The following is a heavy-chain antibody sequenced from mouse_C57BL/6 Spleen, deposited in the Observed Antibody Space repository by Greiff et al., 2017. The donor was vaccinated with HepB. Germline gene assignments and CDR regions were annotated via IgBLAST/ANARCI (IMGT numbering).Heavy chain of an antibody. Sequence: VQLKQSGPELVKPGASVKISCKASGYTFTDYYMNWVKQSHGKSLEWIGDINPNNGGTSYNQKFKGKATLTVDKSSSTAYMELRSLTSEDSAVYYCARSGYGSSFSNWYFDVWGTGTTVTASS. CDR2: INPNNGGT. CDR1: GYTFTDYY. V-gene: IGHV1-26*01. CDR3: ARSGYGSSFSNWYFDV. D-gene: IGHD1-1*01. J-gene: IGHJ1*03.